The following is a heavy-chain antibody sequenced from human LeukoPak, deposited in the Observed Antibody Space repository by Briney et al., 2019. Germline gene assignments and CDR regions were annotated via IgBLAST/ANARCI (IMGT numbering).Heavy chain of an antibody. Sequence: ASVKVSCKASGYTFTTYGISWVRQAPGQGLEWMGWISAYNGNTNYAQRLQGRVTMTTDTSTSTAYMELRSLRSDDTAVYYCARDGPGVGQDTAMIKAPDYWGQGTLVTVSS. J-gene: IGHJ4*02. CDR3: ARDGPGVGQDTAMIKAPDY. CDR1: GYTFTTYG. V-gene: IGHV1-18*01. D-gene: IGHD5-18*01. CDR2: ISAYNGNT.